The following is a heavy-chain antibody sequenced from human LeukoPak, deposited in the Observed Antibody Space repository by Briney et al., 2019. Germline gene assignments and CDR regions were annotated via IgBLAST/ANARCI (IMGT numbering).Heavy chain of an antibody. Sequence: GESLKISCMGSGYRFTTYRIDWVRQVPGKGLEWMGLIQPADSQTRYNPSFQGQVTLSDDKSINTAYLQWSSLRPSDTAIYYCARRLRTGGFDIWGQGTEVTVSS. CDR1: GYRFTTYR. V-gene: IGHV5-51*01. CDR2: IQPADSQT. CDR3: ARRLRTGGFDI. D-gene: IGHD1-1*01. J-gene: IGHJ3*02.